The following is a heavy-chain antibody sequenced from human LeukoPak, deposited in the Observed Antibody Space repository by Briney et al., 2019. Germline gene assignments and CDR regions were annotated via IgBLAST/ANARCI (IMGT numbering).Heavy chain of an antibody. CDR3: ARVRDSGGYSEIGWFDP. V-gene: IGHV4-59*11. D-gene: IGHD3-22*01. J-gene: IGHJ5*02. CDR2: IYYSGST. Sequence: SETLSLTCTVSGGSISSHYWSWIRQPPGKGLEWIGYIYYSGSTNYNPSLKSRVTISVDTSKNQFSLKLSSVTAADTAVYYCARVRDSGGYSEIGWFDPWGQGTLVTVSS. CDR1: GGSISSHY.